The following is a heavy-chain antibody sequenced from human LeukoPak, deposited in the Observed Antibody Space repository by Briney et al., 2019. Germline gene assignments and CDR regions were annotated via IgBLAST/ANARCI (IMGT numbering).Heavy chain of an antibody. CDR3: ARPGKYGSGSWFQH. D-gene: IGHD3-10*01. CDR1: GYTFTGYY. J-gene: IGHJ1*01. Sequence: ASVKVSCKASGYTFTGYYMHWMRQAPGQGLEWMGWINPNSGGTNYAQKFQGRVTMTRDTSISTAYMELSRLRSDDTAVYYCARPGKYGSGSWFQHWGQGALVIVSS. V-gene: IGHV1-2*02. CDR2: INPNSGGT.